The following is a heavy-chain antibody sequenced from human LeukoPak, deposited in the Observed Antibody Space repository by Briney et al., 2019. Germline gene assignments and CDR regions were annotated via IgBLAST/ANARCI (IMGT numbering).Heavy chain of an antibody. CDR2: VKYDGSEK. V-gene: IGHV3-7*01. CDR3: ARDIEAAGLFLDY. D-gene: IGHD6-13*01. J-gene: IGHJ4*02. Sequence: GGSLRLSCAASGFTFSSYWMTWVRQAPGKGLEWVANVKYDGSEKDYMDSVKGRFTISRDNAKNSLYLQMNSLRAEDTAVYYCARDIEAAGLFLDYWGQGTLVTVSS. CDR1: GFTFSSYW.